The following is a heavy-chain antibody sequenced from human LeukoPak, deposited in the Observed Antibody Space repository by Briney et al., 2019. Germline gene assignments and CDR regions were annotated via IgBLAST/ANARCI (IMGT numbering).Heavy chain of an antibody. CDR3: AKALRFLEPYYMDV. CDR2: IQYDGSKK. CDR1: GFTFSSYS. V-gene: IGHV3-30*02. D-gene: IGHD3-3*01. J-gene: IGHJ6*03. Sequence: GGSLRLSCAASGFTFSSYSLFWVRQAPGRGLEWVAFIQYDGSKKYYGDSVKGRFTISRDDSKNTLYLQMNTLRPEDTAVYYCAKALRFLEPYYMDVWGKGTTVTVSS.